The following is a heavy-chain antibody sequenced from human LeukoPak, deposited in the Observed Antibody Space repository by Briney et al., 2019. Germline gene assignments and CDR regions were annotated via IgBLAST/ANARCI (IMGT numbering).Heavy chain of an antibody. CDR3: ARDGYFDL. J-gene: IGHJ2*01. Sequence: AAVKVSFKASGYTFTTHGIALVRQPPAPGLEWMGWISAHNGNTNYAQSLQGRVTMTTDTSTNTAYMELRSLRCDDTAVYYCARDGYFDLWGRGTLVGVCS. V-gene: IGHV1-18*01. CDR2: ISAHNGNT. CDR1: GYTFTTHG.